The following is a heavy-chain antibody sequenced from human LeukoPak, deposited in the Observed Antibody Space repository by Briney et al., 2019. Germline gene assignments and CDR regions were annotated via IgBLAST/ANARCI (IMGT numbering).Heavy chain of an antibody. CDR3: ARASDYSNYFRY. V-gene: IGHV3-64*01. D-gene: IGHD4-11*01. J-gene: IGHJ4*02. CDR2: ISSNGGST. Sequence: GGSLRLSCAASGFTFSSYAMHWVRQAPGKGLEYVSAISSNGGSTYYANSVKGRFTISRDNSENTLYLQMGSLRAEDMAVYYCARASDYSNYFRYWGQGTLVTVSS. CDR1: GFTFSSYA.